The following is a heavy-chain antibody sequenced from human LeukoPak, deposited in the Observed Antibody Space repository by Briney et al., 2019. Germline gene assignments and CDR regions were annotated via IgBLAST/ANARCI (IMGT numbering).Heavy chain of an antibody. V-gene: IGHV2-70*01. CDR2: IDWDDDK. D-gene: IGHD2-2*01. J-gene: IGHJ4*02. CDR3: ARIPRYCSSTSFGDSSDY. Sequence: SGPTLVKPTQTLTLTCTFSGFSLSTSGMCVGWIRQPPGRALEWLALIDWDDDKYYSTSLKTRLTISKDTSKNQVVLTMTNMDPVDTATYYCARIPRYCSSTSFGDSSDYWGQGTLVTVSS. CDR1: GFSLSTSGMC.